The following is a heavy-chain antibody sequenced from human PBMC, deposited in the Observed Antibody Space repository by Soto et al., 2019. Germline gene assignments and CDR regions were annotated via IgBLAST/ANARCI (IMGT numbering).Heavy chain of an antibody. J-gene: IGHJ4*02. CDR1: GGSISSGGFY. D-gene: IGHD4-17*01. CDR3: ARMIRWQGCFDY. V-gene: IGHV4-31*03. CDR2: IHYSGST. Sequence: QVQLQESGPGLVKPSQTLSLTCTVSGGSISSGGFYWSWIRQHPGKGLEWIGYIHYSGSTYYNPSINSRVTISVDTSKNQFSLRLSYVTAADTAVFYCARMIRWQGCFDYWGQGTLVTVSS.